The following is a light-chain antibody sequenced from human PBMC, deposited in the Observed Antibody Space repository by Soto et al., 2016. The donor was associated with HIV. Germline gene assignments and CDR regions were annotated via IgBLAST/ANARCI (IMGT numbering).Light chain of an antibody. CDR3: QQYNSYPYT. CDR1: QDISNF. CDR2: AAS. V-gene: IGKV1-17*03. J-gene: IGKJ2*01. Sequence: DIQMTQSPSAMSASVGDRVTITCRASQDISNFLAWFQHKPGKVPRRLVYAASTLHSGVPSRFSGSGSGTEFTLTISSLQPDDFATYYCQQYNSYPYTFGQGTKLEIK.